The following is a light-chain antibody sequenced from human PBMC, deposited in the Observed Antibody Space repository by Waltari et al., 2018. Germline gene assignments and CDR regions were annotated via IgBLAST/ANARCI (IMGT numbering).Light chain of an antibody. CDR1: SGHSSNI. Sequence: QLVLTQSPSASASLGASVKLTCTLSSGHSSNIIAWHQQQPDKGLRYLMKVNSDGRHSKGDEIPVRCACSSAGAVRYRSSASLQSEDEAHYYCRTGCHGTGVFGGETKLSVL. CDR2: VNSDGRH. V-gene: IGLV4-69*01. J-gene: IGLJ3*02. CDR3: RTGCHGTGV.